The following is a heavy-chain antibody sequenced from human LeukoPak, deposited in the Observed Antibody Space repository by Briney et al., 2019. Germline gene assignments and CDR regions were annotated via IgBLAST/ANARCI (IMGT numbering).Heavy chain of an antibody. CDR3: ARGYSGYNLLYYFDY. D-gene: IGHD5-12*01. V-gene: IGHV3-30*01. Sequence: GGSLRLSCAASGFTFSTYAIHWVRQAPGKGLEWVTVISYDGSHKYYADSVKGRFTISRDNSKNTLYLQMNSLRAEDTAVYYCARGYSGYNLLYYFDYWGQGTLVTVSS. J-gene: IGHJ4*02. CDR1: GFTFSTYA. CDR2: ISYDGSHK.